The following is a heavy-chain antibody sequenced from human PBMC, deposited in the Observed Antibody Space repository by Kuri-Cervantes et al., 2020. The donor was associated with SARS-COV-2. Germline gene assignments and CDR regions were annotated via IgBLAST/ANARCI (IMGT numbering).Heavy chain of an antibody. CDR3: ASQVDTAMAFDY. CDR2: VYDSGGT. Sequence: ESLKISCTVSGDSIRGSPYYWGWIRQPPGKGLEWLATVYDSGGTYTNPSLKSRVSISVDTSKNQFSLKLRSVTAADTAVYYCASQVDTAMAFDYWGQGTLVTVSS. D-gene: IGHD5-18*01. V-gene: IGHV4-39*01. CDR1: GDSIRGSPYY. J-gene: IGHJ4*02.